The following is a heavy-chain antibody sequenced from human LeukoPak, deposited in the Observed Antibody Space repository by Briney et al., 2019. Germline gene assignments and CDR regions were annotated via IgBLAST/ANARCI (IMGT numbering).Heavy chain of an antibody. V-gene: IGHV4-4*02. CDR3: AREGHCDGDCYDY. CDR2: IYHSGSR. J-gene: IGHJ4*02. D-gene: IGHD2-21*01. CDR1: GGSISSSTW. Sequence: SGTLSLTCTVSGGSISSSTWWSWVRQPPGKGLEWIGEIYHSGSRKYNPALKSRVTISLDKSKNQFSLKLSSVTAADTAVYYCAREGHCDGDCYDYWGQGTLVTVSS.